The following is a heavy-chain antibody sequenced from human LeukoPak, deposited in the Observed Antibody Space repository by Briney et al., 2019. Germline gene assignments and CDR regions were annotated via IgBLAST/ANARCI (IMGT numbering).Heavy chain of an antibody. V-gene: IGHV3-49*04. D-gene: IGHD3-22*01. J-gene: IGHJ4*02. CDR2: IRSRANGGTS. CDR3: TYDTSGYNYYFDH. Sequence: GGSLRLFCATWIFTYCVFDILWVRGAREKGLECIGFIRSRANGGTSEFVASVKGRFTFSRDDSQSIAYLQMNSLKTEDTAIYFCTYDTSGYNYYFDHWGQGTLVTVSS. CDR1: IFTYCVFD.